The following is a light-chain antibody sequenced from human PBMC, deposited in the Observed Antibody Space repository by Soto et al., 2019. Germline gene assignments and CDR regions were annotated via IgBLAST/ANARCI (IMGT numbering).Light chain of an antibody. CDR2: VND. J-gene: IGLJ1*01. V-gene: IGLV1-40*01. CDR1: SSNIGAGYD. CDR3: QSYDSSLRI. Sequence: QSVLTQLPSVSGAPGQRVTISCTGNSSNIGAGYDVHWYQQLPGTAPKLLIYVNDNRPSGVPDRFSGSKSGTSASLAITGLQAEDEADYYCQSYDSSLRIFGTGSKVTVL.